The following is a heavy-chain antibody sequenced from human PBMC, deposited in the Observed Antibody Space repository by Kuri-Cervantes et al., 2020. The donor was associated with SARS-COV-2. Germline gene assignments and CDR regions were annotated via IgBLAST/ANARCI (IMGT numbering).Heavy chain of an antibody. D-gene: IGHD3-10*01. V-gene: IGHV4-34*01. CDR2: ITDGGSS. Sequence: SETLSLTCSVYDGSFGRFYWGWIRQPPGKPLEWIGEITDGGSSDYNPSLMSRVTMSLDTARNQFSLRLTSVTAADTAIYFCARGRGAKNYWGQGTLVTVSS. CDR3: ARGRGAKNY. CDR1: DGSFGRFY. J-gene: IGHJ4*02.